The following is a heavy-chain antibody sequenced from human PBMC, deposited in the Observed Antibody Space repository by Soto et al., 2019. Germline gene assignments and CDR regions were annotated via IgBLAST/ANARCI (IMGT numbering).Heavy chain of an antibody. V-gene: IGHV3-23*01. D-gene: IGHD3-10*01. CDR2: ITDTGGDT. J-gene: IGHJ4*02. CDR3: ARGSEESYPGSRIFDL. Sequence: EVQLLESGGGLVQPGGSLRLSCAASGFTFSSYAMSWVRQAPGEGLEWVSSITDTGGDTKYADSVRGRFTISRDNSKHTLYLLMSRLRAEDSALYFCARGSEESYPGSRIFDLWGRGTLVTVSS. CDR1: GFTFSSYA.